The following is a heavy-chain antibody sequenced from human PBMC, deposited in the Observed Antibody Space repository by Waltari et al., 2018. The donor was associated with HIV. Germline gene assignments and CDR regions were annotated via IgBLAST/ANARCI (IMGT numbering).Heavy chain of an antibody. CDR2: IKQDGSEK. CDR3: ARARRIEY. V-gene: IGHV3-7*01. CDR1: GFTFSSYW. Sequence: EVQLVASGGGLVQPGGSLRLSCAASGFTFSSYWMTGVRQAPGKGLEWVANIKQDGSEKNYEDDEKGRCTIARDNAKNSLYLQMNSLRAEDTAVYYWARARRIEYWGQGTLGTVSS. J-gene: IGHJ4*02.